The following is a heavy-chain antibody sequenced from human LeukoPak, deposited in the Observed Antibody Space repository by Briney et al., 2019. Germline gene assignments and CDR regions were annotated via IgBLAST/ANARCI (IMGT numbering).Heavy chain of an antibody. D-gene: IGHD3-10*01. V-gene: IGHV4-34*01. J-gene: IGHJ4*02. CDR2: INHSGST. Sequence: PSETLSLTCAVYGGSFSGYYWSWIRQPPGKGLEWIGEINHSGSTNYNPSLKSRVTMSVDTSKNQFSLKLSSMTAADTAVYYCARNSFSYGFDYWGQGTLVTVSS. CDR1: GGSFSGYY. CDR3: ARNSFSYGFDY.